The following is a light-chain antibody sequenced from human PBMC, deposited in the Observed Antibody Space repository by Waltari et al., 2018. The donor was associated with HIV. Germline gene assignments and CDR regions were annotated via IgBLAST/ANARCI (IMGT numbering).Light chain of an antibody. CDR3: SSFGRGNTVL. CDR2: EVN. Sequence: SALTPPASVSGSPARSITIPCPWTTSDFGAYYYLFWYQLNPGKAPTVMMFEVNNRPSGVSDRFSGSKSGNTASLTISGLQVEDEAVYFCSSFGRGNTVLFGGGTKVTVL. V-gene: IGLV2-14*01. CDR1: TSDFGAYYY. J-gene: IGLJ2*01.